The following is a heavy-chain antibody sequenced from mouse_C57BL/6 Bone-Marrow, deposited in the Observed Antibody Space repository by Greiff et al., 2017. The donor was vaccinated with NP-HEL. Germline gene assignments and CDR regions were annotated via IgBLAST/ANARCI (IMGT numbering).Heavy chain of an antibody. Sequence: QVQLKQSGAELVKPGASVKISCKASGYAFSGYGMNWVKQRPGKGLEWIGQIYPGVGDTKYNGKFKGKATLTADKSSSSTDMQLSSLTSVDAAVYYSAKDWNYFDYWGQGTTLTVTS. D-gene: IGHD4-1*01. CDR2: IYPGVGDT. J-gene: IGHJ2*01. CDR3: AKDWNYFDY. V-gene: IGHV1-80*01. CDR1: GYAFSGYG.